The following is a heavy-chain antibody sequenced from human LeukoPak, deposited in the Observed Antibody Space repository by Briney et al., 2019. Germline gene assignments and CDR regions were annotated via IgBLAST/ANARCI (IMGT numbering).Heavy chain of an antibody. V-gene: IGHV1-69*13. J-gene: IGHJ6*02. CDR1: GGTFSSYA. D-gene: IGHD3-9*01. CDR3: ARWLTSYYYYYYGMDV. Sequence: ASVKVSCKASGGTFSSYAISWVRQAPGQGLEWMGGIIPIFGTANYAQKFQGRVTITADESTSTAYMELSSLRSEDTAVYYCARWLTSYYYYYYGMDVWGQGTTVTVSS. CDR2: IIPIFGTA.